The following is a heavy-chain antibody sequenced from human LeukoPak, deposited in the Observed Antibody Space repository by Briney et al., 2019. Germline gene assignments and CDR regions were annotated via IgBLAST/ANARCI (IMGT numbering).Heavy chain of an antibody. CDR3: ARWDDSAWGFGN. J-gene: IGHJ4*02. CDR2: ISHSGTT. V-gene: IGHV4-59*08. D-gene: IGHD6-19*01. Sequence: SETLSLTCIVSGGSISSYSWNWIRQSPGKGLEWVGYISHSGTTSYNSSLKSRVTISVDTSKNQLSLKLTSVTAADTAVYYCARWDDSAWGFGNWGPGALVTVSS. CDR1: GGSISSYS.